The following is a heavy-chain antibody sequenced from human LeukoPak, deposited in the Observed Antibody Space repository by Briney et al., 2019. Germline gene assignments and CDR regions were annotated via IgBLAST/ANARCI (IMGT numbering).Heavy chain of an antibody. CDR1: GFTFRGYA. V-gene: IGHV3-23*01. J-gene: IGHJ4*02. CDR3: PKDKTNSIWRFFDY. CDR2: ISSSGENT. D-gene: IGHD6-13*01. Sequence: GGSLRLSCGASGFTFRGYAMAWVRQAPGKGLEWVSTISSSGENTYYTDSVKGRFTVSRDNSKNTLYLQMSSLRAEDTAVYFCPKDKTNSIWRFFDYWGQGTLVTVSS.